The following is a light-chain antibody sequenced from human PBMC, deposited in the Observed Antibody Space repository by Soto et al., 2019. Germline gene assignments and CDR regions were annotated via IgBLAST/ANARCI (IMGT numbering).Light chain of an antibody. Sequence: QSALTQPPSASGSPGQSVTISCTGTSGDVGYYNYVSWYQQHPGKAPKLIISEVSKRPSGVPDRFSGSKSGNTASLTVSGLQAEDEPDYYCTSYGGSNNVLFGGGTKLTVL. CDR2: EVS. CDR1: SGDVGYYNY. V-gene: IGLV2-8*01. J-gene: IGLJ3*02. CDR3: TSYGGSNNVL.